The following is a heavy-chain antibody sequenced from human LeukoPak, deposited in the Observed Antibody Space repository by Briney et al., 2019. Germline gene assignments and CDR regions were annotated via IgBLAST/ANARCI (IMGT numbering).Heavy chain of an antibody. CDR1: GFTFSSYW. D-gene: IGHD2-21*02. Sequence: GGSLRLSCAASGFTFSSYWMNWVRQAPGKGLEWVSAISGSGGGTYYADSVKGRFTISRDNSRNTLYLQMNSLRAEDTAVYYCAKNIGGSYSGTIDYWGQGTLVTVSS. CDR3: AKNIGGSYSGTIDY. V-gene: IGHV3-23*01. CDR2: ISGSGGGT. J-gene: IGHJ4*02.